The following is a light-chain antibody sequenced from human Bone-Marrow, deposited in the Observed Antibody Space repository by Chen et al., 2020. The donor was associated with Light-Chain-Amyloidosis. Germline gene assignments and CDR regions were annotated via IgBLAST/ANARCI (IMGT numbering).Light chain of an antibody. J-gene: IGKJ1*01. CDR3: QQSFTSPRT. CDR1: QSIDNH. V-gene: IGKV1-39*01. Sequence: DIQMTQSPLSLSASVGDRVTITCRASQSIDNHLNWYQQKVGKAPKLLIYSTTTLEFGVPSRFAGCGSGTDFTLTISSLQPEDVASYYCQQSFTSPRTFGQGTRVE. CDR2: STT.